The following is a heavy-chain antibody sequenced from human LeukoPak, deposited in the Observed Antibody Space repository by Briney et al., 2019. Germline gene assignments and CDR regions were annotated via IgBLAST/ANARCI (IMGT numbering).Heavy chain of an antibody. CDR3: ARVQGYYYDSSGYYGY. J-gene: IGHJ4*02. V-gene: IGHV3-53*01. D-gene: IGHD3-22*01. CDR1: WFTVSSNY. Sequence: GFLRLSCAASWFTVSSNYMSWVRQAPGKGLEWVSVIYSGGSTYYADSVKGRFTISRDNSKNTLYLQMNSLRAEDTAVYYCARVQGYYYDSSGYYGYWGQGTLVTVSS. CDR2: IYSGGST.